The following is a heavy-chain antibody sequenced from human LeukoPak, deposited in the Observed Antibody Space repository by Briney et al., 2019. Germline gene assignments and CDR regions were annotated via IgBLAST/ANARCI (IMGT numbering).Heavy chain of an antibody. CDR1: GGSMNSHY. V-gene: IGHV4-59*11. D-gene: IGHD1/OR15-1a*01. CDR3: AGDRNSKWSYY. Sequence: PSETLSLTCSVSGGSMNSHYWSWIRQSPGKGLEWIGYIYYSGSTNYNPSLASRVAMSVDTSKNQFSLKLSSVTAADTAVYFCAGDRNSKWSYYWRPGTLVTVSS. J-gene: IGHJ4*02. CDR2: IYYSGST.